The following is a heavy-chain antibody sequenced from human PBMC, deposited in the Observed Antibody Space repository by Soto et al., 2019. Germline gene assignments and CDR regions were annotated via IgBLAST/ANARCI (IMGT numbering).Heavy chain of an antibody. J-gene: IGHJ6*01. D-gene: IGHD1-26*01. V-gene: IGHV3-30*18. CDR2: ISYDGSNK. CDR3: AKVTFSGDYYYYYGLEV. Sequence: RRLSFAASGFTFSAYGMHWVRQAPGKWLEWVAVISYDGSNKYYADSVKGRFTISRDNSKNTLYLQMNSLRAEDTAVYFCAKVTFSGDYYYYYGLEVWGQGTTVIVSS. CDR1: GFTFSAYG.